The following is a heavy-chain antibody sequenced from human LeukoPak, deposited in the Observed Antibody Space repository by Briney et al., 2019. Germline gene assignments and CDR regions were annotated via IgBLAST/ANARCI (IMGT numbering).Heavy chain of an antibody. CDR1: RYTFTSYY. Sequence: ASVKVSCKASRYTFTSYYMHWVRQAPGQGLEWMGQVSPSGATTYAQKFRGRVIMTGDTSTSTLNMELSDLTSEDTAVYHCAKDSGAYGPDYWGQGTLLTVSS. D-gene: IGHD4-17*01. V-gene: IGHV1-46*01. J-gene: IGHJ4*02. CDR2: VSPSGAT. CDR3: AKDSGAYGPDY.